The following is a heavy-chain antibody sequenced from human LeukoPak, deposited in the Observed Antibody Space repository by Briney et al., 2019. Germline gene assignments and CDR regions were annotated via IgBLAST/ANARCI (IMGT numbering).Heavy chain of an antibody. CDR1: GFTFSSYS. Sequence: KPGGSLRLSCAASGFTFSSYSMNWVRQAPGKGREWVSSISTSSRDIYYADSVKGRFAISRDNAKNSLYLQMNSLRAEDTAVYYCARVMGYYDSSGYYYDNTFDYLGQGTLVTVSS. CDR2: ISTSSRDI. CDR3: ARVMGYYDSSGYYYDNTFDY. J-gene: IGHJ4*02. D-gene: IGHD3-22*01. V-gene: IGHV3-21*01.